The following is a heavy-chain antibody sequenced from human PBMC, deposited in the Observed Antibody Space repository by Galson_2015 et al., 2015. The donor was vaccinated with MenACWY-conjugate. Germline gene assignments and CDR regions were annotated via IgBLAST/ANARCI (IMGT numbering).Heavy chain of an antibody. Sequence: SLRLSCAASGFTVSSNYMSWVRQAPGTGLEWVSVIYSGGSTYYADSVKGRFTISRDNSKNTLYLQMNSLRAEDTAVYYCARAIEYCSGGSCYPNAFDISGQGTMVTVSS. J-gene: IGHJ3*02. CDR3: ARAIEYCSGGSCYPNAFDI. CDR2: IYSGGST. V-gene: IGHV3-66*02. D-gene: IGHD2-15*01. CDR1: GFTVSSNY.